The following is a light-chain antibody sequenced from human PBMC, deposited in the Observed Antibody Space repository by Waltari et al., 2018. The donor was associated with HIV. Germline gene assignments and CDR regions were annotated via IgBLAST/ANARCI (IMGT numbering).Light chain of an antibody. CDR3: EVWDETRNRVV. J-gene: IGLJ2*01. CDR2: YDS. V-gene: IGLV3-21*04. Sequence: YVLTLPPSVSVAPGNTATITCERDRIGPKSVHWYQQKSGQAPQLIIYYDSDRPSGIPERFSGSNSGSAATLTISRVEDGDEADYYCEVWDETRNRVVFGGGTKLFAL. CDR1: RIGPKS.